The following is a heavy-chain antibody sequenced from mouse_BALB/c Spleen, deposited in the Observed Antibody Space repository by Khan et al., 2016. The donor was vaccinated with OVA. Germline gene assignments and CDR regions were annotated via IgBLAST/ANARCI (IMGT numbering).Heavy chain of an antibody. Sequence: EVKLLESGPELMKPGSSVKISCKASGYSFTSYYIHWVMQSHGKSLEWIGYIDPFSGGANYNQKFKGKATLTVDKSSSTAYIHLSKLTSEDSAVYFCTRHGYVAWFTYWGQGTLVTVSA. J-gene: IGHJ3*01. CDR1: GYSFTSYY. V-gene: IGHV1S135*01. CDR2: IDPFSGGA. CDR3: TRHGYVAWFTY. D-gene: IGHD2-2*01.